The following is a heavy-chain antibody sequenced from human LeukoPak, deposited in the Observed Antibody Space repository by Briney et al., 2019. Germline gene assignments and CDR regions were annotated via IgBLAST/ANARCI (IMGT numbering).Heavy chain of an antibody. CDR3: ARDRQYYYGSGGLGYFDY. V-gene: IGHV1-69*04. D-gene: IGHD3-10*01. Sequence: SVKVSCKASGCTFSSYAISWVRQAPGQGLEWMGRIIPILGIANYAQKFQGRVTITADKSTSTAYMELSSLRSEDAAVYYCARDRQYYYGSGGLGYFDYWGQGTLVTVSS. CDR1: GCTFSSYA. CDR2: IIPILGIA. J-gene: IGHJ4*02.